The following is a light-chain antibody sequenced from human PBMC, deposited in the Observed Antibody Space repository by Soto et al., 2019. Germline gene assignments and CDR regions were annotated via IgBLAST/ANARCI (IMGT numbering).Light chain of an antibody. Sequence: QSVLTQPASVSGSPGQSITISCTGTSSYVGTYNLVSWYQQHPGKAPKLMIYEDIKRPSGVSNRFSGSKSGNTASLTISGLQAEDEADYYCCSYAGSSTPYVFGTGTKLTVL. J-gene: IGLJ1*01. CDR2: EDI. CDR3: CSYAGSSTPYV. CDR1: SSYVGTYNL. V-gene: IGLV2-23*01.